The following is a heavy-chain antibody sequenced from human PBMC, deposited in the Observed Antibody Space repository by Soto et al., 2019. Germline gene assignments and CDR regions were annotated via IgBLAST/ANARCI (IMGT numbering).Heavy chain of an antibody. CDR1: GFTFSSYA. J-gene: IGHJ4*02. CDR2: ISGSGGST. D-gene: IGHD3-9*01. V-gene: IGHV3-23*01. CDR3: ARRPETGDYDILTANRWTMYDFDD. Sequence: EVQLLESGGGLVQPGGSLRLSCAASGFTFSSYAMSWVRQATGKGLEWVSAISGSGGSTYYADSVKGRFTISRDNSKKTLYLQMNSLRAEDTAVYYCARRPETGDYDILTANRWTMYDFDDWGQGTLVTVSS.